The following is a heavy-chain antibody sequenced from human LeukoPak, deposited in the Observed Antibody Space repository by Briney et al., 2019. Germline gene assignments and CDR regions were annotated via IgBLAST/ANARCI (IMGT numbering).Heavy chain of an antibody. J-gene: IGHJ3*02. V-gene: IGHV4-34*01. Sequence: SETLSLTCAVYGGSFSGYYWSWIRQPPGKGLEWIGEINHSGSTNYNPSLNSRVTISLDTSKKQFSLKLNSVTAADTAVYYCARQREATGWPDALDIWGQGTVVAVSS. CDR1: GGSFSGYY. CDR2: INHSGST. D-gene: IGHD6-19*01. CDR3: ARQREATGWPDALDI.